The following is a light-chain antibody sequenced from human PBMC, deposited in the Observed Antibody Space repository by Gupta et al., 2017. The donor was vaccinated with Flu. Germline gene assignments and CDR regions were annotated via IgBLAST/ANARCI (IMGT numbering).Light chain of an antibody. CDR3: SSYTNTNTLVV. CDR2: EVS. V-gene: IGLV2-14*01. Sequence: QPALPKPASVSGSPGQSSTISCPGSSGDLGGYNYVSWYQQHPGKAPKLIIFEVSNRPSGVSNRFSGSKSGNTASLTISGLQAEDETDYYCSSYTNTNTLVVFGGGTKLTVL. J-gene: IGLJ2*01. CDR1: SGDLGGYNY.